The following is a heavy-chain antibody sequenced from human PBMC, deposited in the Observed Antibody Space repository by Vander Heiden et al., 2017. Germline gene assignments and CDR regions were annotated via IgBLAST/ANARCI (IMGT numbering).Heavy chain of an antibody. Sequence: QVQLVESGGGVVQPGRSLRLSCAASGFTFSSYAMHWVRQAPGKGLEWVAVISYDGSNKYYADSVKGRFTISRDNSKNTLYLQMNSLRAEDTAVYYCARVGTVGEVYWGQGTLVTVSS. V-gene: IGHV3-30-3*01. CDR2: ISYDGSNK. D-gene: IGHD2-15*01. CDR1: GFTFSSYA. CDR3: ARVGTVGEVY. J-gene: IGHJ4*02.